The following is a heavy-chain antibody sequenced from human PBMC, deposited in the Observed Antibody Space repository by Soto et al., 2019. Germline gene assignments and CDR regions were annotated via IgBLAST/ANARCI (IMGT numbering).Heavy chain of an antibody. D-gene: IGHD5-18*01. CDR3: AKAGDRGYSYGGFFDY. J-gene: IGHJ4*02. CDR2: ISGFNGNT. CDR1: GYTFNFYG. V-gene: IGHV1-18*01. Sequence: ASVKVSCKASGYTFNFYGITWVRQAPGQGLEWMGWISGFNGNTNYAADLQGRVTMTTDTSTSTAYMELRGLRSDDTAVYYCAKAGDRGYSYGGFFDYWGQGTLVTVSS.